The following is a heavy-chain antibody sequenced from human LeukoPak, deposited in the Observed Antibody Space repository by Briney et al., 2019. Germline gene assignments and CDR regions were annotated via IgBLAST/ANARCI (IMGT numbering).Heavy chain of an antibody. Sequence: GGSLRLSCAASGFTFSSYGMHWVRQAPGKGLEWVAFLRYDGTNKYYADSVKGRFTISRDNAKNSLYLQMNSLRAEDTAVYYCARDRSQGSDSSGYYPDALNIWGQGTMVTVSS. CDR2: LRYDGTNK. D-gene: IGHD3-22*01. CDR3: ARDRSQGSDSSGYYPDALNI. J-gene: IGHJ3*02. CDR1: GFTFSSYG. V-gene: IGHV3-30*02.